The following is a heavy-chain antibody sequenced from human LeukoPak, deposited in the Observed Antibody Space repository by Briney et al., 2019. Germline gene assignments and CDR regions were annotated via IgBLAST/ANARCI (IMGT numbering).Heavy chain of an antibody. CDR1: GFTFSSYE. CDR2: ISSSGSTI. J-gene: IGHJ4*02. V-gene: IGHV3-48*03. Sequence: AGGSLRLSCAASGFTFSSYEMNWVRQAPGKGLEWVSYISSSGSTIYYADSVKGRFTISRDNAKNSLYLQMNSLRAEDTAVYYCARDLDPSSSPFPYYFDYWGQGTLVTVSS. D-gene: IGHD6-6*01. CDR3: ARDLDPSSSPFPYYFDY.